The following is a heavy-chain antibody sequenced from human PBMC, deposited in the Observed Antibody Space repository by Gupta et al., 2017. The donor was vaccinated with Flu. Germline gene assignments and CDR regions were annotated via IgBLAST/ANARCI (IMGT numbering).Heavy chain of an antibody. CDR3: ARDGSDYAVSFDY. V-gene: IGHV4-38-2*02. CDR2: IFHRGST. CDR1: GYSISSGYY. Sequence: QLQLQESGPGLVKPSETLSLTCAVSGYSISSGYYWGWIRQPPGKGLEWIGSIFHRGSTYHNPSPKSRVTMSVDTSKNQFSLKLTSVTAADTAVYYCARDGSDYAVSFDYWGQGTLVTVYS. D-gene: IGHD4-17*01. J-gene: IGHJ4*02.